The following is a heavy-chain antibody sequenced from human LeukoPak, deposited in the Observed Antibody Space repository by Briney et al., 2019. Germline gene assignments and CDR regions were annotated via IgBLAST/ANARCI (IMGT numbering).Heavy chain of an antibody. CDR3: ARDDGYSNYGYFQH. J-gene: IGHJ1*01. V-gene: IGHV4-4*07. Sequence: SETLSLTCAVSGGSISSYYWSWIRQPAGKGLEWIGRIYTSGSTNYNPSLKSRVTMSVDTSKNQFSLKLSSVTAADTAVYYCARDDGYSNYGYFQHWGQGALVTVSS. CDR1: GGSISSYY. D-gene: IGHD4-11*01. CDR2: IYTSGST.